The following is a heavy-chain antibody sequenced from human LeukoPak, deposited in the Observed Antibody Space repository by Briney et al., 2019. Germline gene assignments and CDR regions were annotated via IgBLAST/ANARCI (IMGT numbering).Heavy chain of an antibody. J-gene: IGHJ6*03. CDR2: IRYDGTNK. Sequence: GGSLRLSCAASGFTFSSYGMHWVRQAPGKGLEWVAFIRYDGTNKYYADSVKGRFTISRDNSKNTLYLQMNSLRAEDTAVYYCAKEEWGFGEFSLFMDVWGKGTTVTISS. CDR3: AKEEWGFGEFSLFMDV. V-gene: IGHV3-30*02. D-gene: IGHD3-10*01. CDR1: GFTFSSYG.